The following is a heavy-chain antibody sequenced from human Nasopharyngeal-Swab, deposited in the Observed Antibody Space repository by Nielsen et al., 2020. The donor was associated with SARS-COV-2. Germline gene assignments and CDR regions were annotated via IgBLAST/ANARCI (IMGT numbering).Heavy chain of an antibody. CDR3: ARDGPVSYSSGWYFTPELNGSFDY. Sequence: GESLKISCAASGFPFSSYAMHWVRQAPGKGLEWVAVISYDGINKYYADSVKGRFTISRDNSKNTLYLQMSSMRAEDTAVYYCARDGPVSYSSGWYFTPELNGSFDYWGQGALVTVSS. CDR1: GFPFSSYA. J-gene: IGHJ4*02. V-gene: IGHV3-30*04. D-gene: IGHD6-19*01. CDR2: ISYDGINK.